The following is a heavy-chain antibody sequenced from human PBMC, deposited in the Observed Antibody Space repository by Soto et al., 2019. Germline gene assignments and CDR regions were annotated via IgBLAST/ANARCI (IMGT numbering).Heavy chain of an antibody. D-gene: IGHD3-10*01. CDR2: IIPIFGTA. Sequence: QVQLVQSGAEVKKPGSSVKVSCKASGGTFSSYAISWVRQAPGQGLEWMGGIIPIFGTANYAQKFQGRVTITADESTSTAYMELSRLRSEDTAVYYCARDGVSGGSGIFYFFDYWGQGTLVTVSS. J-gene: IGHJ4*02. CDR3: ARDGVSGGSGIFYFFDY. V-gene: IGHV1-69*01. CDR1: GGTFSSYA.